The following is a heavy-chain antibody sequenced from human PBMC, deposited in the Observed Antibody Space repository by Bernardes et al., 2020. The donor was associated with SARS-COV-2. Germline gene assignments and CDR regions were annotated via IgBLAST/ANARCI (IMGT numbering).Heavy chain of an antibody. CDR2: ISGSGGST. V-gene: IGHV3-23*01. D-gene: IGHD2-15*01. CDR1: GFTFRSYA. Sequence: GGSLRLSCVGSGFTFRSYAMNWVRQAPGKGLEWVSAISGSGGSTYYADSVKGRFTISRDNSKNTLYLQMNSLRAEDTAVYYCAKGGAIDGLYFDYWGQGTLVTVSS. J-gene: IGHJ4*02. CDR3: AKGGAIDGLYFDY.